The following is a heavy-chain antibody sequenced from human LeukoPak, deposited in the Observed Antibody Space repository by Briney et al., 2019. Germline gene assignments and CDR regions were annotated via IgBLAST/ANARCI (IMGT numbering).Heavy chain of an antibody. CDR2: INTDGSGT. D-gene: IGHD4-23*01. CDR3: ASFTNSAAFDI. Sequence: GWSLRLSCAASGFTFRSSWMHWVRQAPGKGLMWVSHINTDGSGTIYADSVKGRFTISRDNAKNTLYLQMNSLRVEDTAVYYCASFTNSAAFDIWGQVTMVIVSS. CDR1: GFTFRSSW. J-gene: IGHJ3*02. V-gene: IGHV3-74*01.